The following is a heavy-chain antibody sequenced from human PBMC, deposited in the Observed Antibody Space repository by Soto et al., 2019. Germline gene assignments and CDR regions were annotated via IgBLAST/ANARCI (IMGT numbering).Heavy chain of an antibody. Sequence: EVQLVESGGGLVQPGRSLRLSCADSGFTFDDYAMHWVRQAPGKGLEWVSGISWNSGSIGYADSVKGRFTISRDNAKNSLYLQMNSLRAEDTASYYCARGGQLLTEGGGYWGQGTLVTVSS. D-gene: IGHD2-2*01. CDR1: GFTFDDYA. V-gene: IGHV3-9*01. J-gene: IGHJ4*02. CDR3: ARGGQLLTEGGGY. CDR2: ISWNSGSI.